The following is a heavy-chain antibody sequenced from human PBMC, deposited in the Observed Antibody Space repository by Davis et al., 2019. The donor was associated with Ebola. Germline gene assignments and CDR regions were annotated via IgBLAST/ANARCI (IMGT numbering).Heavy chain of an antibody. CDR1: GFTFSSYA. Sequence: LSLTCAASGFTFSSYAMHWVRQAPGKGLEWVANIKTDGSEEHYVDSVKGRFSMSRDNAKNSLSLQLDSLKDEDTAVYYCARWGLRGNYDSWSGSDYYFDYWGQGTLVIVSS. D-gene: IGHD3-3*01. V-gene: IGHV3-7*01. CDR3: ARWGLRGNYDSWSGSDYYFDY. CDR2: IKTDGSEE. J-gene: IGHJ4*02.